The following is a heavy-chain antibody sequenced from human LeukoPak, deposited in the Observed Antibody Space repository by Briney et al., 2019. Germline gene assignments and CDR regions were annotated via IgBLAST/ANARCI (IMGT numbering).Heavy chain of an antibody. V-gene: IGHV1-8*03. CDR1: GYTFTSYD. J-gene: IGHJ4*02. CDR2: MNPNSGNT. CDR3: ARRAVAAKRGGPYYFDY. D-gene: IGHD6-19*01. Sequence: ASVKVSCKASGYTFTSYDINWVRQATGQGLEWMGWMNPNSGNTGYAQKFQGRVTITRNTSISTVYMELSSLRSEDTAVYYCARRAVAAKRGGPYYFDYWGQGTLVTVSS.